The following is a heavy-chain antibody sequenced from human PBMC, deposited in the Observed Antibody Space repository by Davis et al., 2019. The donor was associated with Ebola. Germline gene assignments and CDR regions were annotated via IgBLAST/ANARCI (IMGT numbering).Heavy chain of an antibody. Sequence: PGGSLRLSCAASGFTFSNYWMNWVRQAPGKGLEWVANINQDGSEKNYVDSVKGRFTISRDNAKNSLSLQMNSLRAEDTAVYFCARGGYNYGGGHWGQGTLVTVSS. CDR3: ARGGYNYGGGH. CDR1: GFTFSNYW. D-gene: IGHD5-18*01. J-gene: IGHJ4*02. CDR2: INQDGSEK. V-gene: IGHV3-7*03.